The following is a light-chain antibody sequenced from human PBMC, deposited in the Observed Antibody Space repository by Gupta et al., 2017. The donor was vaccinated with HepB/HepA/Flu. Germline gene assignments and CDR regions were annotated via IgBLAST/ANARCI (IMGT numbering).Light chain of an antibody. J-gene: IGKJ5*01. CDR3: QQSNSFPIT. V-gene: IGKV1-12*01. CDR1: QHISTW. Sequence: DIQMTQPPSSVSASVGDRVTITCRASQHISTWLAWYQQKPGKAPKFLIYGASSLQSGVPSRFSGSGSGAVFTLTITSLQPEDFATYYCQQSNSFPITFGQGTRLEIK. CDR2: GAS.